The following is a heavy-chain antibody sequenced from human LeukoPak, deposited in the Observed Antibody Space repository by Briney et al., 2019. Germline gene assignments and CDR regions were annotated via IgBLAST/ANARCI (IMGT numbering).Heavy chain of an antibody. CDR1: GFTFDDYT. J-gene: IGHJ3*02. CDR2: ISWDSGSG. Sequence: PGGSLRLSCAASGFTFDDYTMHWVRQAPGKGLEWVSLISWDSGSGYYGDSVKGRFTVSRDNSKNSLYLQMNSLRIEDTALYYCAKHMARSLGATTPGALDIWGQGTMVTVSS. D-gene: IGHD1-26*01. CDR3: AKHMARSLGATTPGALDI. V-gene: IGHV3-43*01.